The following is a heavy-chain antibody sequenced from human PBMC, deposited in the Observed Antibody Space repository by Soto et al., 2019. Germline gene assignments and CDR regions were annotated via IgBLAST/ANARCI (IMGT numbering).Heavy chain of an antibody. CDR3: ARVSWGCSSTSCYFDY. Sequence: GGSLRLSCAASGFTFSSYAMHWVRQAPGKGLEWVAVISYDGSNKYYADSVKGRFTISRDNSKNTLYLQMNSLRAEDTAMYYCARVSWGCSSTSCYFDYWGQGTLVTVSS. J-gene: IGHJ4*02. CDR1: GFTFSSYA. V-gene: IGHV3-30-3*01. D-gene: IGHD2-2*01. CDR2: ISYDGSNK.